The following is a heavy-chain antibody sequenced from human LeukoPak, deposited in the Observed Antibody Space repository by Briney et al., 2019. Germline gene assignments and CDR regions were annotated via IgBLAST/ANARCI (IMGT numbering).Heavy chain of an antibody. CDR3: ARDQGVTMVRGVIFVFDY. CDR1: GYTFTSYG. J-gene: IGHJ4*02. D-gene: IGHD3-10*01. Sequence: ASVKVSCKASGYTFTSYGISWVRQAPGQELEWMGWISAYNGNTNYAQKLQGRVTMTTDTSTSTAYMELRSLRSDDTAVYYCARDQGVTMVRGVIFVFDYWGQGTLVTVSS. CDR2: ISAYNGNT. V-gene: IGHV1-18*01.